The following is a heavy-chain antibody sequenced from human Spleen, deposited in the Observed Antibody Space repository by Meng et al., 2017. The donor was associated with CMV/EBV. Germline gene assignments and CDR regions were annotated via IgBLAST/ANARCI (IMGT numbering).Heavy chain of an antibody. V-gene: IGHV5-51*01. CDR1: GYSFTSYW. CDR2: IYPGDSDT. CDR3: ARLSSRWELLGGGVGY. Sequence: GESLKISCKGSGYSFTSYWIGWVRQMPGKGLEWMGIIYPGDSDTRYSPSFQGQVTISADKSISTAYLQWSSLKASDTAMYYCARLSSRWELLGGGVGYWGQGTLVTVSS. D-gene: IGHD1-26*01. J-gene: IGHJ4*02.